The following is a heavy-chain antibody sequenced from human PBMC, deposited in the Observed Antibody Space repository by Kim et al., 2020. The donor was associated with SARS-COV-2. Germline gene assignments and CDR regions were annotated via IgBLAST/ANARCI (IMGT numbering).Heavy chain of an antibody. J-gene: IGHJ4*02. CDR3: AKSRGYSYGSLDY. CDR1: GGTFSSYA. CDR2: IIPIFGTA. Sequence: SVKVSCKASGGTFSSYAISWVRQAPGQGLEWMGGIIPIFGTANYAQKFQGRVTITADESTSTAYMELSSLRSEDTAVYYCAKSRGYSYGSLDYWGQGTLVTVSS. V-gene: IGHV1-69*13. D-gene: IGHD5-18*01.